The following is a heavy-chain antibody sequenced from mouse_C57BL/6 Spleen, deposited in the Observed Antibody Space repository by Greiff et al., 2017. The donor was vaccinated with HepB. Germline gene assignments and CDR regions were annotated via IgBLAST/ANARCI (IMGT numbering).Heavy chain of an antibody. CDR1: GFTFSSYT. J-gene: IGHJ1*03. Sequence: EVKLVESGGGLVKPGGSLKLSCAASGFTFSSYTMSWVRQTPEKRLEWVATISGGGGNTYYPDSVKGRFTISRDNAKNTLYLQMSSLRSEDTALYYCARRDYYGSSHGYFDVWGTGTTVTVSS. D-gene: IGHD1-1*01. CDR2: ISGGGGNT. CDR3: ARRDYYGSSHGYFDV. V-gene: IGHV5-9*01.